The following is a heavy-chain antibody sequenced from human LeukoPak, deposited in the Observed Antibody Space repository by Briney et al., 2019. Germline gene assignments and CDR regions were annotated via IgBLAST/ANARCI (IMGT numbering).Heavy chain of an antibody. D-gene: IGHD5-18*01. CDR3: ARDWGYGYEYYMDV. Sequence: VKVSCQASGYSFPAYSMHWVRPAPGPGLEWMGWINPNSGDTNYAQKFQGRVTMTRDTSISTAYMELSRLGSDDTAVYYCARDWGYGYEYYMDVWGKGTTVTVSS. J-gene: IGHJ6*03. CDR1: GYSFPAYS. CDR2: INPNSGDT. V-gene: IGHV1-2*02.